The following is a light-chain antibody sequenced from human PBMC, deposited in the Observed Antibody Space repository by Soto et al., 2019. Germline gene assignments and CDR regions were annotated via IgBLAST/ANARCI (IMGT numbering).Light chain of an antibody. CDR1: QSVSSSY. V-gene: IGKV3-20*01. CDR2: GAS. J-gene: IGKJ1*01. CDR3: QQDRT. Sequence: EILLTQSPGTLSLSPGERATLSCRASQSVSSSYLAWYQQKPGQAPRLLIYGASSRATGIPDRFSGSGSGTDFTLTISRLEPEDFEVYYCQQDRTFGQGNKV.